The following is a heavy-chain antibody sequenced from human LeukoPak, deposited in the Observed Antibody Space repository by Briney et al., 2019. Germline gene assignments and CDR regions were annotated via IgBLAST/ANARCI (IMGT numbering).Heavy chain of an antibody. CDR2: IYYSGST. Sequence: PSQTLSLTCTVAGVSISSSSYYWGWVRPSPGKEQEWVGSIYYSGSTYYNPSLKSRVTISVDTSKNQLSLKLSSVTAADTAVYYCARRVRFYYFDYWGQGTQVTVSS. CDR1: GVSISSSSYY. CDR3: ARRVRFYYFDY. J-gene: IGHJ4*02. V-gene: IGHV4-39*01.